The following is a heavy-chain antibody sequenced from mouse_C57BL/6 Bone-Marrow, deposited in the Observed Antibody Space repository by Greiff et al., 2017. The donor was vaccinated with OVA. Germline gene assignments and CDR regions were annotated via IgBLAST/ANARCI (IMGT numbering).Heavy chain of an antibody. CDR2: IDPETGGT. J-gene: IGHJ1*03. Sequence: VQLQQSGAELVRPGASVTLSCKASGYTFTDYEMHWVKQTPVHGLEWIGAIDPETGGTAYNQKFKGKAILTADKSSSTAYMELRSLTSEDSAVYYCTRWYYGSRDWYFDVWGTGTTVTVSS. V-gene: IGHV1-15*01. CDR1: GYTFTDYE. CDR3: TRWYYGSRDWYFDV. D-gene: IGHD1-1*01.